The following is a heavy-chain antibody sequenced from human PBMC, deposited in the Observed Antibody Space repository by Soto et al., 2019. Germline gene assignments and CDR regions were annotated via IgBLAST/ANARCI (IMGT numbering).Heavy chain of an antibody. D-gene: IGHD3-22*01. CDR1: GFTFSTYW. Sequence: GSLRLSCAASGFTFSTYWMSWVRQAPGKGLEWVANIKEDGSEKYYVDSVEGRFTISRDNAKNSLYLQMTSLRAEDMALYYCARGWGYFDSSGFPYLYAMDVWGQGTTVTVSS. CDR3: ARGWGYFDSSGFPYLYAMDV. CDR2: IKEDGSEK. V-gene: IGHV3-7*01. J-gene: IGHJ6*02.